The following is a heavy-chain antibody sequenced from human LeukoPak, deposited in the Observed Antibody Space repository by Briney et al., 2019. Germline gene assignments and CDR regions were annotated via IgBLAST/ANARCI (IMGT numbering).Heavy chain of an antibody. CDR1: GGSIISNY. CDR2: IYGSGIT. Sequence: SETLSLTCSVSGGSIISNYWSWIRQSAGTGLEWIWRIYGSGITPYNPSLKSRVTMSLDTSRKQFSLRLTSVTAADTAVYYCASLKFYDSTGYSPGYYMDVWGKGTTVSVFS. J-gene: IGHJ6*03. V-gene: IGHV4-4*07. D-gene: IGHD3-22*01. CDR3: ASLKFYDSTGYSPGYYMDV.